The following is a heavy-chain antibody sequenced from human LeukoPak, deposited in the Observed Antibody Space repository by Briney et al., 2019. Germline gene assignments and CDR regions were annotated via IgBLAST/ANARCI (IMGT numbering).Heavy chain of an antibody. CDR3: ATNSDYDSSGYYYGYFDY. V-gene: IGHV3-23*01. CDR1: GFTFSSYA. Sequence: AGGSLRLSCAASGFTFSSYAMSWVRQAPGKGLEWVSAISGSSGSTYYADSVKGRFTISRDNSKNTLYLQMNSLRAEDTAVYYCATNSDYDSSGYYYGYFDYWGQGTLVTVSS. J-gene: IGHJ4*02. D-gene: IGHD3-22*01. CDR2: ISGSSGST.